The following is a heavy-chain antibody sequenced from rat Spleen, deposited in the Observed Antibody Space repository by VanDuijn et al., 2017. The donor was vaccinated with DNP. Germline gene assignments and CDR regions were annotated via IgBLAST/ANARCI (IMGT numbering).Heavy chain of an antibody. V-gene: IGHV5-58*01. Sequence: EVQLVETGGGLVQPGRSLKLSCVASGFTFSSYWMYWIRQAPGTGLEWVASINTDGGSTYYRDSVKGRFTISRDNAKNTLYLQMESLRSEDTATYYCASLTTPLDYWGQGVMVTVSS. CDR3: ASLTTPLDY. CDR1: GFTFSSYW. J-gene: IGHJ2*01. D-gene: IGHD1-11*01. CDR2: INTDGGST.